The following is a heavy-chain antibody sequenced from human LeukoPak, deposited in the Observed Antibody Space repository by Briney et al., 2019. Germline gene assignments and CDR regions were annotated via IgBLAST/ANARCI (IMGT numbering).Heavy chain of an antibody. CDR2: ISAYNGNT. V-gene: IGHV1-18*01. D-gene: IGHD5-12*01. CDR1: GYTFTGYG. CDR3: ARVRRDIVATIPPYFDY. J-gene: IGHJ4*02. Sequence: ASVKVSCKASGYTFTGYGISWVRQAPGQGLEWMGWISAYNGNTNYAQKFQGRVTMTSDTSTSTAYMELRSLRSDDTAVYYCARVRRDIVATIPPYFDYWGQGALVTVSS.